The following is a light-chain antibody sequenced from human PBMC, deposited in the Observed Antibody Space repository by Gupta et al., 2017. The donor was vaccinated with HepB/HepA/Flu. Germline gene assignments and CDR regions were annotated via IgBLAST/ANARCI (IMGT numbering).Light chain of an antibody. CDR1: QSVRTN. CDR3: QQYNNWPLT. CDR2: GAS. J-gene: IGKJ1*01. Sequence: EIVMTQSPATLSVSPGERVTLSCRASQSVRTNLAWYLQKPGQAPRLLIYGASTRATDIPARFSGSGSGTEFTLTISSLQAEDFAVYYCQQYNNWPLTFGQGTKVEIK. V-gene: IGKV3-15*01.